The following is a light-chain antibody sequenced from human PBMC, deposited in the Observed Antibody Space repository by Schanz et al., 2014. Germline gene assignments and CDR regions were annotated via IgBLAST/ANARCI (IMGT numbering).Light chain of an antibody. J-gene: IGKJ1*01. V-gene: IGKV3D-15*01. CDR3: QQYNNWPPWT. CDR2: GAS. CDR1: QSVSSN. Sequence: EIVLTQSPVTLSVSPGERATLSCRASQSVSSNLAWYQQKPGQAPRLLIYGASSRATGIPDRFSGSGSGTDFTLTISSLQSEDFAVYYCQQYNNWPPWTFGQGTKVEIK.